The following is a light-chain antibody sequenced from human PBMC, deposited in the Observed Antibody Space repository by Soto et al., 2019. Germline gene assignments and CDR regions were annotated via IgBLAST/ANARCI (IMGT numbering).Light chain of an antibody. J-gene: IGKJ2*01. CDR2: GAS. CDR3: QQYGSSPYT. V-gene: IGKV3-20*01. Sequence: EIVLTQSPGTLSLSPGERATLSCRASQRVSSNYLAWYQQKPGQAPRLLIYGASSRATGIPDRFSGSGSGTDFTLTISRLESEDFAVYYRQQYGSSPYTFGQGAKLEIK. CDR1: QRVSSNY.